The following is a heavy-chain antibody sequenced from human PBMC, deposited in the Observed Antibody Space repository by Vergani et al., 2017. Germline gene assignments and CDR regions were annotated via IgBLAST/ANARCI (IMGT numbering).Heavy chain of an antibody. CDR2: ISYSGST. CDR1: GGSISTSSYY. CDR3: ATHPLGYYDSGGYYSHYFDY. Sequence: QLQLQESGPGLVKPSETLSLTCTVSGGSISTSSYYWGWIRQPPGKGLEWIGSISYSGSTYYNPSLKSRVTISVDTSTNQFSLKLSSVTAADTAVYYCATHPLGYYDSGGYYSHYFDYWGQGTLVTVSS. J-gene: IGHJ4*02. D-gene: IGHD3-22*01. V-gene: IGHV4-39*01.